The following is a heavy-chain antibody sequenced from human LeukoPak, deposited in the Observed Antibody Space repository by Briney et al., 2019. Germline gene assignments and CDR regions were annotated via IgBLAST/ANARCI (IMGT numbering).Heavy chain of an antibody. V-gene: IGHV4-34*01. J-gene: IGHJ5*02. CDR1: GGPFSSYF. D-gene: IGHD4-11*01. Sequence: SETLSLTCAVYGGPFSSYFGTWLRQPPGKGLEWIGAITHTGGTEYNPSFKSRVTISVDTSKSQFSLKLDSMTAADTALYYCARDYQTVTNAWGQGTLVTVSS. CDR3: ARDYQTVTNA. CDR2: ITHTGGT.